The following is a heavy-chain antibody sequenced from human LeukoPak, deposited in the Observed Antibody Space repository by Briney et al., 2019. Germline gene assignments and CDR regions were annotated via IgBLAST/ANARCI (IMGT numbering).Heavy chain of an antibody. CDR1: GATFSSYA. CDR3: AISRGSSGYYHYYFDY. D-gene: IGHD3-22*01. Sequence: SVKVSCKASGATFSSYAISWVRQAPGQGLEWMGVIIPIFGTANYAQKFQGRVTITADESTSTAYMELSSLRSEDTAVYYCAISRGSSGYYHYYFDYWGQGTLVTASS. CDR2: IIPIFGTA. J-gene: IGHJ4*02. V-gene: IGHV1-69*13.